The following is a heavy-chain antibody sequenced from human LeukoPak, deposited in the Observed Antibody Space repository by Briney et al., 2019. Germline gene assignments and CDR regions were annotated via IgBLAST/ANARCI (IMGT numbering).Heavy chain of an antibody. CDR2: INHSGST. J-gene: IGHJ5*02. Sequence: KASETLSLTCAVYGGSFSGYYWSWIPQPPGKGLEWIGEINHSGSTNYNPSLKSRVTISVDTYKNQFALKLSSVTAADTAVYYCARDLAWGSSSVWFDPWGQGTLVTVCS. CDR1: GGSFSGYY. D-gene: IGHD6-6*01. V-gene: IGHV4-34*01. CDR3: ARDLAWGSSSVWFDP.